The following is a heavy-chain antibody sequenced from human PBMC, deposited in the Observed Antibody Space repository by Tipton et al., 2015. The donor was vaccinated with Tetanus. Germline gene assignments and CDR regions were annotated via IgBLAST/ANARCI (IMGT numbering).Heavy chain of an antibody. V-gene: IGHV1-2*02. CDR1: GYTFTAYY. J-gene: IGHJ4*02. Sequence: QSGAEVKKPGASVKVSCKASGYTFTAYYMHWVRQAPGQGLEWMGWIQPNSGGTNSAQKFQGRVTLTRDTSINTAYLELSGLRSDDTAVYYCARDRAYSSGWSTQNDYWGQGTLVTVSS. CDR3: ARDRAYSSGWSTQNDY. D-gene: IGHD6-19*01. CDR2: IQPNSGGT.